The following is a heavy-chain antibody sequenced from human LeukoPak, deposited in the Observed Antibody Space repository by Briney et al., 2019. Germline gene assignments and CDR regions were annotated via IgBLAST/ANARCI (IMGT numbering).Heavy chain of an antibody. J-gene: IGHJ4*02. CDR2: ISSNGGST. CDR3: VKPRIAADGTFDY. V-gene: IGHV3-64D*09. Sequence: PGGSLSLSCSDSGFTFSSYAMHWVRQAPGKGLEYVSAISSNGGSTYYADSVKGRFTISRDNSKNTLYLQMSSLRAEDTAVYYCVKPRIAADGTFDYWGQGTMVTVSS. CDR1: GFTFSSYA. D-gene: IGHD6-13*01.